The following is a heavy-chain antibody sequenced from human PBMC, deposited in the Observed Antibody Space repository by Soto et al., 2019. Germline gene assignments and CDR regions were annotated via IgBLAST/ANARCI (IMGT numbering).Heavy chain of an antibody. V-gene: IGHV3-73*01. D-gene: IGHD3-10*01. CDR3: TRLISAAQDY. Sequence: EVLLEESEGGLVQPGGSLKLSCAASGFVFKDSSIHWVRQASGKGLEWVGRIRDRAFSYATAYAASVKGRFTISRDDSTNTAYLQMNSLKTEDTAIYYCTRLISAAQDYWGQGTLVTVSS. CDR2: IRDRAFSYAT. CDR1: GFVFKDSS. J-gene: IGHJ4*02.